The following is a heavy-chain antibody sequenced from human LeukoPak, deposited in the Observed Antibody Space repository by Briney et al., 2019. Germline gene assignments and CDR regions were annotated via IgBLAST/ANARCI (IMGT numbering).Heavy chain of an antibody. CDR2: ISWNSGSI. J-gene: IGHJ3*02. CDR1: GFTFDDYA. D-gene: IGHD4-17*01. Sequence: GGSLRLSCAASGFTFDDYAMPWVRQAPGKGLEWVSGISWNSGSIGYADSVKGRFTISRDNAKNSLYLQMNSLRAEDTALYYCAKVGEIGPYGDYAAFDIWGQGTMVTVSS. V-gene: IGHV3-9*01. CDR3: AKVGEIGPYGDYAAFDI.